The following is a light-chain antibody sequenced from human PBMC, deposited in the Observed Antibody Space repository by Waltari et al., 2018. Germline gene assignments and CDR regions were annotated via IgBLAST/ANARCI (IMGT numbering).Light chain of an antibody. CDR3: QSYDNSRRGSLV. CDR2: EDT. Sequence: SVLPQPPPVPGAPGQRVTIPSTGGAPSTAPFGVNCYQHLPGGLPQLLIYEDTKRPPGVPDRFSGSKSGTSAALAIEGLQPEDEGDYYCQSYDNSRRGSLVFGGGTKVTV. J-gene: IGLJ3*02. CDR1: APSTAPFG. V-gene: IGLV1-40*01.